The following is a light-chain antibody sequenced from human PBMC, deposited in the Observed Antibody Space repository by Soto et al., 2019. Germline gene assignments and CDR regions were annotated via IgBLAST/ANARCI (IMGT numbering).Light chain of an antibody. Sequence: QSALTQPASVSGSPGQSITISCTGTSSDVGGYNYVSWYQLHPGKAPKLMVYEGTKRPSGVSDRFSGSKSDNTASLTISGLQAEDEGDYYCCSYAGDYMFVFGTGTKVTVL. CDR1: SSDVGGYNY. CDR3: CSYAGDYMFV. CDR2: EGT. V-gene: IGLV2-23*01. J-gene: IGLJ1*01.